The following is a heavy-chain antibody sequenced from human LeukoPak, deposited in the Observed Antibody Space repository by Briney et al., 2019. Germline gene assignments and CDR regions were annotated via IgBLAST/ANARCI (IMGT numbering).Heavy chain of an antibody. V-gene: IGHV4-38-2*01. J-gene: IGHJ6*03. CDR3: ARHGSGSGWFYYYYMDV. D-gene: IGHD6-19*01. CDR2: IYHSGST. Sequence: PSETLSLTCAVSGYSISSGYYWGWIRQPPGKGLEWIGIIYHSGSTYYNPSLKSRVTISVDTSKNQFSLKLSSVTAADTAVYYCARHGSGSGWFYYYYMDVWGKGTTVTVSS. CDR1: GYSISSGYY.